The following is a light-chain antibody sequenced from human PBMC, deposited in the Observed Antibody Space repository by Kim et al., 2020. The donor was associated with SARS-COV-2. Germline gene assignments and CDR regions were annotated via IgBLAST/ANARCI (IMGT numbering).Light chain of an antibody. V-gene: IGKV3-11*01. CDR3: QQRRNWPIT. Sequence: VLTQSPATLSLSPGERATLSCRTSQSVSIYLAWYQQKPGQAPRLLIYDTSNRATGIPARFSGSGSGTDFTLTISSLEPEDFAVYYCQQRRNWPITFGQGTRLEIK. J-gene: IGKJ5*01. CDR1: QSVSIY. CDR2: DTS.